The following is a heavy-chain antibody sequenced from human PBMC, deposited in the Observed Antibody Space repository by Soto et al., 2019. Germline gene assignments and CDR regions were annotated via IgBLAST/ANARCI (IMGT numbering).Heavy chain of an antibody. D-gene: IGHD5-12*01. J-gene: IGHJ3*02. CDR3: ARDFRDGYNTGAFDI. CDR2: IGTAGDT. Sequence: GGSLRLSCAASGFTFSSYDMHWVRQATGKGLEWVSAIGTAGDTYYPGSVKGRFTISRENAKNSLYLQMNSLRAEDTAVYYCARDFRDGYNTGAFDIWGQGTMVTVSS. V-gene: IGHV3-13*01. CDR1: GFTFSSYD.